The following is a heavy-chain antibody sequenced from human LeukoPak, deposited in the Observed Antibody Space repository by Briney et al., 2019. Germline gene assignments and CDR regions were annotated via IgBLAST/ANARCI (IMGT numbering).Heavy chain of an antibody. CDR3: AREGVFYDELPAFPFDL. V-gene: IGHV3-33*01. Sequence: PGGSLRLSCAASGFTFFNFGMHWVRQAPGKVQEGVAVIWYDGSQKYYTDSVQGRFTISIDNPKNPLYLRMSSLRADDTAVYYCAREGVFYDELPAFPFDLWGQGTMVTVSS. D-gene: IGHD2-2*01. J-gene: IGHJ3*01. CDR1: GFTFFNFG. CDR2: IWYDGSQK.